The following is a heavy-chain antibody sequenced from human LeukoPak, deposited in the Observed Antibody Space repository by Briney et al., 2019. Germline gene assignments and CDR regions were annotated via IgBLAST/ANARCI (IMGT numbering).Heavy chain of an antibody. Sequence: GGSLRLSCAASGFTFSSYAMNWVRQAPGKGLEWVSYISSSSSTIYYADSVKGRFTISRDNAKNSLYLQMNSLRAEDTAVYYCARRHCSSTSCYFDYWGQGTLVTVFS. CDR3: ARRHCSSTSCYFDY. J-gene: IGHJ4*02. D-gene: IGHD2-2*01. CDR2: ISSSSSTI. CDR1: GFTFSSYA. V-gene: IGHV3-48*01.